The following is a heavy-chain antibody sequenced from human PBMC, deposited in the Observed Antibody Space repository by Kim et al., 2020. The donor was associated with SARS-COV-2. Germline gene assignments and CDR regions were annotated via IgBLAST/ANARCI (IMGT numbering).Heavy chain of an antibody. J-gene: IGHJ4*01. CDR3: AREVGSTSAPTLFPLVSCENSPSDTSSVAVGCLAQDFLRPPDY. D-gene: IGHD3-10*01. Sequence: APGQGLEWMGWINPNSGGTNYAQKFQGRVTMTRDTSISTAYMELSRLRSDDTAVYYCAREVGSTSAPTLFPLVSCENSPSDTSSVAVGCLAQDFLRPPDY. V-gene: IGHV1-2*02. CDR2: INPNSGGT.